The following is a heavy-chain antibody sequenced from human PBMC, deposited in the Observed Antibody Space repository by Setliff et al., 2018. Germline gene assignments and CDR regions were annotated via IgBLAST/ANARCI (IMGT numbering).Heavy chain of an antibody. CDR3: ARVESMVRGKNILRHFDY. J-gene: IGHJ4*02. D-gene: IGHD3-10*01. V-gene: IGHV1-18*01. CDR2: VTIYNGNT. Sequence: ASVKVSCKASGYTFSNYGVTWVRQAPGQGLEWMGWVTIYNGNTKYAQNLQGRLTLTTDISTSTAYMELGGLTTDDTAVYYCARVESMVRGKNILRHFDYWGQGIQVTVSS. CDR1: GYTFSNYG.